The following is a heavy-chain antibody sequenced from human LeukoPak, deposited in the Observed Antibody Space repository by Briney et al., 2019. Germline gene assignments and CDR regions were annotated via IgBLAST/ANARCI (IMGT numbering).Heavy chain of an antibody. D-gene: IGHD1-26*01. CDR2: IKQDGSEK. J-gene: IGHJ3*02. Sequence: GGSLRLSCAASGFTFSSYWMSWVRQAPGKGLEWVANIKQDGSEKYYVDSVKGRFTISRDNAKNSLYLQMNSLRAEDTALYYCAKDLSPVVGASGFAFDIWGQGTMVTVSS. V-gene: IGHV3-7*03. CDR1: GFTFSSYW. CDR3: AKDLSPVVGASGFAFDI.